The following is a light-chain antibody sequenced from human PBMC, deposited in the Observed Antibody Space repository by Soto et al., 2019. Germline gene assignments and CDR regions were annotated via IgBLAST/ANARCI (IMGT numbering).Light chain of an antibody. CDR3: QQANSFPIT. J-gene: IGKJ5*01. CDR1: QSISNW. CDR2: EAS. V-gene: IGKV1-12*01. Sequence: DIQMTQSPSTLSASVGDRVSITCRASQSISNWLAWYQQKPGKAPKLLIYEASSLQSGVPSRISGSGSGTDFTLTISSLQPEDFATYYCQQANSFPITFGQGTRLEIK.